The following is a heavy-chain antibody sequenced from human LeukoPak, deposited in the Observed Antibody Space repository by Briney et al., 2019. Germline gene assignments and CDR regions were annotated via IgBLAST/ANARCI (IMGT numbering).Heavy chain of an antibody. CDR1: EYTCTSYY. V-gene: IGHV1-46*01. CDR3: ARGLSDGDYGLYFDY. J-gene: IGHJ4*02. Sequence: ASVKVSCKASEYTCTSYYMHWVRQAPGQGLEWMGIINPSGGSTSYAQKFQGRVTMTRDTSTSTVYMELSSLRSEDTAVYYCARGLSDGDYGLYFDYWGQGTLVTVSS. D-gene: IGHD4-17*01. CDR2: INPSGGST.